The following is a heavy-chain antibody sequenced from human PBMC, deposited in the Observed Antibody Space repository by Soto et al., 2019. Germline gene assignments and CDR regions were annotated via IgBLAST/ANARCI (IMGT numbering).Heavy chain of an antibody. CDR1: GGSISSGGYS. CDR3: ARGSSGYYYGSGTKSHYYGMDV. CDR2: IYHSGST. J-gene: IGHJ6*02. Sequence: SETLSLTCAVSGGSISSGGYSWSWIRQPPGKGLEWIGYIYHSGSTYYNPSLKSRVTISVDRSKNQFSLKLSSVTAADTAVYYCARGSSGYYYGSGTKSHYYGMDVRGQRTTVTVSS. V-gene: IGHV4-30-2*01. D-gene: IGHD3-10*01.